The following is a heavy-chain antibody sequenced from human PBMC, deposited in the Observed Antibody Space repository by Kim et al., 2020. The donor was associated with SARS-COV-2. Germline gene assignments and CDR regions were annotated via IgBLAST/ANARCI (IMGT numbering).Heavy chain of an antibody. CDR1: GYSFTYYY. CDR3: VRDGDRGMTPATKNVFDI. J-gene: IGHJ3*02. Sequence: ASVKVSCKASGYSFTYYYIHWVRQTPGQGLECIGWINTANGITDHSQKFQGRVTMTRDTSISTVYMELYSLRPDDTAVYYCVRDGDRGMTPATKNVFDIWRGETVVTVSS. CDR2: INTANGIT. D-gene: IGHD3-10*01. V-gene: IGHV1-2*02.